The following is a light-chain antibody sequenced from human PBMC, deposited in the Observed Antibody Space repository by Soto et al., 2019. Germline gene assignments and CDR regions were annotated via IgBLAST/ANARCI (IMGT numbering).Light chain of an antibody. CDR3: LLSFNGPYV. CDR1: TGAVTSGHY. V-gene: IGLV7-46*01. Sequence: QAVVTQKPSLTVSPGGTVTLTCGSSTGAVTSGHYPYWFQQKPGQAPRTLIYDTSNKHSWTPARFSGYLLGGKAALTLSGAQPEDEAEYFCLLSFNGPYVFGGGTKLTVL. CDR2: DTS. J-gene: IGLJ1*01.